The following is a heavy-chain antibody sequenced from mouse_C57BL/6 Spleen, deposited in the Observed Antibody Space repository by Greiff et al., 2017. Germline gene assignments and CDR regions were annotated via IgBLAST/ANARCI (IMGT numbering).Heavy chain of an antibody. J-gene: IGHJ4*01. CDR2: IYPGDGDT. D-gene: IGHD1-1*01. CDR1: GYAFSSSW. V-gene: IGHV1-82*01. CDR3: AREGNYYGSSYVDY. Sequence: VQLQESGPELVKPGASVKISCKASGYAFSSSWLNWVKQRPGKGLEWIGRIYPGDGDTNYNGKFKGKATLTADKSSSTAYMQLSSLTSEDSAVYFCAREGNYYGSSYVDYWGQGTSVTVSS.